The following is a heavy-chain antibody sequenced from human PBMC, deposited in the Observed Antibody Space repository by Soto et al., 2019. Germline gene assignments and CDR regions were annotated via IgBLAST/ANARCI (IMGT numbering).Heavy chain of an antibody. CDR3: AKGHKHGGSAFDI. D-gene: IGHD1-26*01. CDR2: IYYNGDT. Sequence: QVQLQESGPGLVKPSETLSLTCSVSGVSIFSYYWGWLRQSPGKGPEFIGYIYYNGDTNYNPSLNSRVTISVDMWTNQFSLNLNSVTAADTAVYYCAKGHKHGGSAFDIWGQGTMVTVSS. J-gene: IGHJ3*02. V-gene: IGHV4-59*01. CDR1: GVSIFSYY.